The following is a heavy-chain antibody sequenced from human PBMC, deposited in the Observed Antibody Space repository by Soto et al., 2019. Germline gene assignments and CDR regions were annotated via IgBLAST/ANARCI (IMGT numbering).Heavy chain of an antibody. CDR3: ARLSITMGFFDY. CDR2: VSAYTGDT. V-gene: IGHV1-18*04. J-gene: IGHJ4*02. Sequence: LVKVYWKSFGYAFSSYGVSCGRQAPGQGLEWLGWVSAYTGDTNYAQKFQGRVTMTTDTSTGTAYMELRSLRSDDTAVYYCARLSITMGFFDYWGQGTLVTVS. CDR1: GYAFSSYG. D-gene: IGHD3-10*01.